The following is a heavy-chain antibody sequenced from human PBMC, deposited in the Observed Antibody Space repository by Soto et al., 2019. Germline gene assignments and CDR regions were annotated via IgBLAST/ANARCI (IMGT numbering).Heavy chain of an antibody. CDR2: IYPGDSDT. CDR1: GYSFTSYW. CDR3: ARVYDFWAGPSYYYYGRDV. V-gene: IGHV5-51*01. D-gene: IGHD3-3*01. Sequence: PGESLKISCKGSGYSFTSYWIGWVRQMPGKGLEWMGIIYPGDSDTRYSPSFQGQVTISADKSISTAYLQWSSLKASDTAMYYWARVYDFWAGPSYYYYGRDVGGQGTTVTVS. J-gene: IGHJ6*02.